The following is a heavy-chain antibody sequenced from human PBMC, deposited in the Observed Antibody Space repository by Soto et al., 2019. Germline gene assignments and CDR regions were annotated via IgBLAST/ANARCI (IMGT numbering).Heavy chain of an antibody. CDR2: IWPGDSDT. CDR3: ARPSLYTDSPSLAMDV. V-gene: IGHV5-51*01. D-gene: IGHD2-21*02. J-gene: IGHJ6*02. Sequence: GESLKISCRGSGYRFTSHWISWVRQMPGKGLEWMGVIWPGDSDTRYSPSFQGQVTTSADKSSSTAYLQWDSLKASDTAIYFCARPSLYTDSPSLAMDVWGQGTTVTVSS. CDR1: GYRFTSHW.